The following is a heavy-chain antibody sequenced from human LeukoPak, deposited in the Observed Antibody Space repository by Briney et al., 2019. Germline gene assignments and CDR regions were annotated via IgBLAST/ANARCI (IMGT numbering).Heavy chain of an antibody. CDR1: GGSIISSNYY. J-gene: IGHJ4*02. Sequence: PSETLSLTCSVSGGSIISSNYYWGWIRQPPGKGLEWIGSIYQSGSGSSYYNPSLKSRVTISGDTSKNQFFLRLSSVTAADTAVYYCASTLRFLPYRRFDYWGQGTLVTVP. V-gene: IGHV4-39*01. CDR3: ASTLRFLPYRRFDY. CDR2: IYQSGSGSS. D-gene: IGHD3-3*01.